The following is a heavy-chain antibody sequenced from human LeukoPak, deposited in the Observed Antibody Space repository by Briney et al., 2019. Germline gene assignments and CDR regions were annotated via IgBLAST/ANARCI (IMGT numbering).Heavy chain of an antibody. CDR3: AKDMGYYFYDIGADYGMDV. V-gene: IGHV3-48*04. CDR2: ITPSGFTV. D-gene: IGHD3-22*01. CDR1: GFTFSSHS. Sequence: PGGSLRLSCAASGFTFSSHSMNWVRQAPGKGLEWLSYITPSGFTVYSDSVQGRFTISRDNAKNSLYLQMNSLKPEDTALYHCAKDMGYYFYDIGADYGMDVWGQGTTVTVSS. J-gene: IGHJ6*02.